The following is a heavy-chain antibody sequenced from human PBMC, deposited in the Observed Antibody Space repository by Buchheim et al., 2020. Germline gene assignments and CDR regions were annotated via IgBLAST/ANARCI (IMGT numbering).Heavy chain of an antibody. V-gene: IGHV4-39*01. Sequence: QLQLQESGPGLVKPSETLSLTCTVSGGSISSSSYYWGWIRQPPGKGLEWIGRIYYSGSTYYNPSLKSRVTLSVDKSKNQFSLKLSSVTAADTAVYYCARPVDSSGPDALGPNDAFDIWGQGT. CDR2: IYYSGST. J-gene: IGHJ3*02. CDR1: GGSISSSSYY. D-gene: IGHD3-22*01. CDR3: ARPVDSSGPDALGPNDAFDI.